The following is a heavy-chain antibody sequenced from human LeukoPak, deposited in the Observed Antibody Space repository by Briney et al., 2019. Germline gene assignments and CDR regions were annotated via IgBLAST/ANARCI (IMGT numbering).Heavy chain of an antibody. Sequence: GGSLRLSCTASGFSFTTNAMTWVRQAPGKGPEWVSAISGSGDRPYYADSVKGRFTISIDNSKNTLYLQMNSLRAKDTAVYYCARASLWGVNHFDYWGQGTLVTVSS. CDR2: ISGSGDRP. CDR1: GFSFTTNA. V-gene: IGHV3-23*01. D-gene: IGHD2/OR15-2a*01. CDR3: ARASLWGVNHFDY. J-gene: IGHJ4*02.